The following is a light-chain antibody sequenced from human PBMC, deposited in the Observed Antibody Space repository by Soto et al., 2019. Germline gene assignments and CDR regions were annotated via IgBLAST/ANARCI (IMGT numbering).Light chain of an antibody. CDR1: QSVSSSY. Sequence: EIVLTISPGTLSLSPGERATLSCRASQSVSSSYLAWYQQKPGQAPRLLIYGASSRATGIPDRFSGSGSGTDFTLTISRLEPEDFAVYYCQQYASSSQTFCQVTKVDIK. CDR3: QQYASSSQT. J-gene: IGKJ1*01. CDR2: GAS. V-gene: IGKV3-20*01.